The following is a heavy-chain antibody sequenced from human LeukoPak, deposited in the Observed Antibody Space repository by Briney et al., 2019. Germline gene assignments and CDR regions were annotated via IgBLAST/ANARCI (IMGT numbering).Heavy chain of an antibody. CDR1: GGSISGYY. CDR3: ARGDDYKSTLFDY. Sequence: SETLSLTCTVSGGSISGYYWNWIRQPPGKGLEWIGYISYSGSTNYNPSLKSRVTISLDTSKKQFSLKLYSATAADTAVYYCARGDDYKSTLFDYWGQGTLVTVSS. J-gene: IGHJ4*02. V-gene: IGHV4-59*01. D-gene: IGHD5-12*01. CDR2: ISYSGST.